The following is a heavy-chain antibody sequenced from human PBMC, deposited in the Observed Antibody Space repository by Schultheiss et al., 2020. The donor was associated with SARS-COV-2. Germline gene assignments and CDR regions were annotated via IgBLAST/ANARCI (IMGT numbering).Heavy chain of an antibody. J-gene: IGHJ4*02. CDR3: ARAYYGDYGYPPVTSTYYFDY. CDR2: IYYSGST. CDR1: GGSISSGGYY. Sequence: SETLSLTCTVSGGSISSGGYYWSWIRQHPGKGLEWIGYIYYSGSTYYNPSLKSRVTISVDTSKNQVSLKLTSVTAADTAVYYCARAYYGDYGYPPVTSTYYFDYWGQGALVTVSS. D-gene: IGHD4-17*01. V-gene: IGHV4-31*03.